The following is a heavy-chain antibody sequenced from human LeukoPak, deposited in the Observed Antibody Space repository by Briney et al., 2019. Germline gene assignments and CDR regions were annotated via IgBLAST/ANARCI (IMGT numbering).Heavy chain of an antibody. D-gene: IGHD6-13*01. V-gene: IGHV3-7*01. Sequence: GGSLRLSCAASGFTFSSYWMSWVRQAPGKGLEWVANIKQDGSEKYYVDSVKGRFTISRDNAKNSLYLQMNSLRAEDTAVYYCAKGIWSSSWSTVFDYWGQGTLVTVSS. CDR3: AKGIWSSSWSTVFDY. CDR2: IKQDGSEK. CDR1: GFTFSSYW. J-gene: IGHJ4*02.